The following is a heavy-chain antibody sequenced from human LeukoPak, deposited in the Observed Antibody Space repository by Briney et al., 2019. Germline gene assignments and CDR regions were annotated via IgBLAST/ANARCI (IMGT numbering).Heavy chain of an antibody. D-gene: IGHD2-8*01. CDR3: ARGVLTKLYYFDY. J-gene: IGHJ4*02. CDR1: GFTFSSYE. V-gene: IGHV3-48*03. Sequence: PGGSLRLSCAASGFTFSSYEMNWVRQAPGKGLEWVSYISSSGSTIYYADSVKGRFTISRDNAKNSLYLQMHSLRAEDTAVYYCARGVLTKLYYFDYWGQGTLVTVSS. CDR2: ISSSGSTI.